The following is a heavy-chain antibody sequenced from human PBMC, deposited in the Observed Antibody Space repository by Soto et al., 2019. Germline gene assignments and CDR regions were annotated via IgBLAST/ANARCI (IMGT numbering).Heavy chain of an antibody. CDR1: GYTFGNHW. Sequence: EVQLVESGGGLVQPGGSLRLSCAVAGYTFGNHWMHWVRQAPGKGLEWVSRMNSDGGIINYADSVKGRFTVSRDNAKNSLYLQMNSLRAGDTAVYYCARGSHYYGMDVWGQGTTVTVSS. CDR3: ARGSHYYGMDV. J-gene: IGHJ6*02. CDR2: MNSDGGII. V-gene: IGHV3-74*01.